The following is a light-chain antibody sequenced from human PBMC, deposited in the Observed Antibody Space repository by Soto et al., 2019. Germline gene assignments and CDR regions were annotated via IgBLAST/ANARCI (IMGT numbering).Light chain of an antibody. V-gene: IGKV3-20*01. CDR2: GAS. Sequence: EIVLTQSPGTLSLSPGERATLSCRASQSVSSSYLAWYQQRPGQAPRLLIYGASSRATGIPGRFSGSGSGTDFTLSISRLEPEDFAVYYCQKYDSTPYTFGQGTKLDIK. CDR3: QKYDSTPYT. CDR1: QSVSSSY. J-gene: IGKJ2*01.